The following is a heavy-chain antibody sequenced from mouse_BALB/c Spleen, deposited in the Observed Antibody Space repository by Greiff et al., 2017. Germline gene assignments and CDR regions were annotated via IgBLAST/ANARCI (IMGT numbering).Heavy chain of an antibody. Sequence: EVKVVESGGGLVKPGGSLKLSCAASGFTFSSYAMSWVRQTPEKRLEWVASISSGGSTYYPDSVKGRFTISRDNARNILYLQMSSLRSEDTAMYYCARGPYDGFDYWGQGTTLTVSS. CDR2: ISSGGST. J-gene: IGHJ2*01. D-gene: IGHD1-1*01. CDR1: GFTFSSYA. V-gene: IGHV5-6-5*01. CDR3: ARGPYDGFDY.